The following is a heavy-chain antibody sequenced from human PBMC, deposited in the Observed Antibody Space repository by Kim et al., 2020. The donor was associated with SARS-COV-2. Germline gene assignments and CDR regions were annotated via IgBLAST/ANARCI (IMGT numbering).Heavy chain of an antibody. Sequence: GESLKISCKGSGYSFTSYWIGWVRQMPGKGLEWMGIIYPGDSDTRYSPSFQGQVTISADKSISTAYLQWSSLKASDTAMYYCAILPFGRGSYWGFDYWGQGTLVTVSS. J-gene: IGHJ4*02. CDR3: AILPFGRGSYWGFDY. CDR2: IYPGDSDT. D-gene: IGHD1-26*01. CDR1: GYSFTSYW. V-gene: IGHV5-51*01.